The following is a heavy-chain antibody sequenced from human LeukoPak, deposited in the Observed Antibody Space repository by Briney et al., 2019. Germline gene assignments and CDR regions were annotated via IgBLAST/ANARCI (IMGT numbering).Heavy chain of an antibody. CDR1: GCTVSSNY. CDR2: IYSGGST. CDR3: ARDYYDSSGPEPAFDI. D-gene: IGHD3-22*01. Sequence: SGGSLRLSCAASGCTVSSNYMSWVRQAPGKGLEWVSVIYSGGSTYYADSVKGRFTISRDNSKNTLYLQMNSLRAEDTAVYYCARDYYDSSGPEPAFDIWGQGTMVTVSS. V-gene: IGHV3-53*01. J-gene: IGHJ3*02.